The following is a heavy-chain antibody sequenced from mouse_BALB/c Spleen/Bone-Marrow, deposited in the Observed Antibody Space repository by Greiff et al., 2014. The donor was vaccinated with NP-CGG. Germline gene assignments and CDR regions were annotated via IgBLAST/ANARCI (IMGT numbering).Heavy chain of an antibody. CDR3: TRSYESYYATDY. J-gene: IGHJ4*01. V-gene: IGHV1-5*01. D-gene: IGHD1-1*01. CDR1: GYTFTGYW. CDR2: IYPGNGDT. Sequence: SGTVLARPGASVKMSCKASGYTFTGYWMHWVKQRPGQGLEWIGAIYPGNGDTSYNQKFKGKAKLTAVTSSSTAYMELSGLTNESAAVYYFTRSYESYYATDYWGQGTSVTVSS.